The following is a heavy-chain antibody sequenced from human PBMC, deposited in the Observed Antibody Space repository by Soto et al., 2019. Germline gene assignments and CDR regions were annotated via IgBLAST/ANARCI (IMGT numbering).Heavy chain of an antibody. J-gene: IGHJ4*02. Sequence: QVQLVESGGGVVQPGRSLRLSCAASGFTFSSYAMHWVRQAPGKGLEWVAVISYDGSNKYYADSVKGRFTISRDNSKNTLYLQMDSLRAEDTAVYYCARPLVATSDYWGQGTLVTVSS. D-gene: IGHD5-12*01. CDR3: ARPLVATSDY. CDR1: GFTFSSYA. CDR2: ISYDGSNK. V-gene: IGHV3-30-3*01.